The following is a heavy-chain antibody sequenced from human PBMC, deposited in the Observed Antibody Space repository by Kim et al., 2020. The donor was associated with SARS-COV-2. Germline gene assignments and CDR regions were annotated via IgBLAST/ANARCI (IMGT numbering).Heavy chain of an antibody. J-gene: IGHJ5*02. Sequence: NPSPKSRVTISVDTSKNQVTLKLSSVTAADTAVYYCASNYYDSSQDWFDPWGQGTLVTVSS. V-gene: IGHV4-59*01. D-gene: IGHD3-22*01. CDR3: ASNYYDSSQDWFDP.